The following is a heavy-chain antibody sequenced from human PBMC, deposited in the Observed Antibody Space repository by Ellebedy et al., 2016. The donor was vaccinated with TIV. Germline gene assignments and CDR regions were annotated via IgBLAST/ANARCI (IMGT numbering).Heavy chain of an antibody. D-gene: IGHD2-21*02. V-gene: IGHV3-74*01. CDR2: INTNGSGT. J-gene: IGHJ4*02. CDR3: ARGYIVVVTATDYFDY. Sequence: GGSLRLSCAASGFTFSTYWMHWVRQAPGKGLVWVSRINTNGSGTSYADSVRGRFTISRGNAKNTLYLQMNSLRAEDTAMYYCARGYIVVVTATDYFDYWGQGTLVTVSS. CDR1: GFTFSTYW.